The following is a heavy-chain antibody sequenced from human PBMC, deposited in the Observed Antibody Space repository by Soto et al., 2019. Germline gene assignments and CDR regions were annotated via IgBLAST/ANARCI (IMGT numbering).Heavy chain of an antibody. Sequence: QVQLVQSGAEVKKPGASVKVSCKASGYTFTSYGISWVRQAPGQGLEWMGWISAYNANTNYAQKLQGRVTMTTDTSTSTAYMELRSLRSDDTAVYYCARDAITMIEIGVVYFDYWGQGTLVTVSS. V-gene: IGHV1-18*01. J-gene: IGHJ4*02. CDR3: ARDAITMIEIGVVYFDY. D-gene: IGHD3-22*01. CDR1: GYTFTSYG. CDR2: ISAYNANT.